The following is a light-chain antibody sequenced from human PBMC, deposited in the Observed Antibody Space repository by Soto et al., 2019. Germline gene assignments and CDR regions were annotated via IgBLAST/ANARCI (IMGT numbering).Light chain of an antibody. V-gene: IGKV3-15*01. J-gene: IGKJ1*01. CDR3: QQYRSWPSS. Sequence: EIVMTQSPATLSVSPGERATLSCRASQSVSSNLAWYQQKPGQAPRLLIYGASTRATGIPARFSCSGSGTEFTLTISSLQSEDFAVYYCQQYRSWPSSFGQGTKVDIK. CDR2: GAS. CDR1: QSVSSN.